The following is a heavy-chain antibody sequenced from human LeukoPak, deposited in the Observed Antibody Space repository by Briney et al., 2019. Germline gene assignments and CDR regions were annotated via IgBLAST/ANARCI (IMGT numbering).Heavy chain of an antibody. Sequence: KTSETLSLTCTVSGVFINSNTYSWGWIRQPPGGGLEWIGTISYTGNTYYNSSLKSRLTISVDTSKTQFSLRLSSVTAADTAVYYCARHFGYDDTSDYQGVPDHWGQGSLVTVSS. CDR1: GVFINSNTYS. CDR2: ISYTGNT. D-gene: IGHD3-22*01. J-gene: IGHJ4*02. CDR3: ARHFGYDDTSDYQGVPDH. V-gene: IGHV4-39*01.